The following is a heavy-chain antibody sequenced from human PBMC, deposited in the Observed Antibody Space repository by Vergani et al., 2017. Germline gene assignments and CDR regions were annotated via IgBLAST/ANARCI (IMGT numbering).Heavy chain of an antibody. V-gene: IGHV5-51*01. CDR3: ARQFSWSGSSHYGMDV. CDR1: GYSFTSYW. J-gene: IGHJ6*02. Sequence: EVQLVQSGAEVKKPGESLKISCKGSGYSFTSYWIGWVRQMPEKGLEWMGIIYPDDSDTRYSPSFQGQVTISADKSISTAYLQWSSLKASDTAIYYCARQFSWSGSSHYGMDVWGQGTTVTASS. CDR2: IYPDDSDT. D-gene: IGHD1-26*01.